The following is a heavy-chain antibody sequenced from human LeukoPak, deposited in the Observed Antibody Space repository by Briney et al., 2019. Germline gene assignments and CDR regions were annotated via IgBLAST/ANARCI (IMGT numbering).Heavy chain of an antibody. D-gene: IGHD3-22*01. Sequence: PGGSLRLSCAASGFTFSSYSMNWVRQAPGKGLEWVSSISSRSSYIYHADSVKGRFTISRDNAKNSLYLQMNSLRAEDTAVYYCAREAHYYDSSGYVHDAFDIWGQGTVVTVSS. CDR3: AREAHYYDSSGYVHDAFDI. CDR1: GFTFSSYS. CDR2: ISSRSSYI. V-gene: IGHV3-21*01. J-gene: IGHJ3*02.